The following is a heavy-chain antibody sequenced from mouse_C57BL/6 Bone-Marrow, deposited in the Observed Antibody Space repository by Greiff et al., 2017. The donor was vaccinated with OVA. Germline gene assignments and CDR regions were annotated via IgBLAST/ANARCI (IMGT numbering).Heavy chain of an antibody. J-gene: IGHJ3*01. CDR3: AIEGITPWFAY. CDR2: IDPSDSET. V-gene: IGHV1-52*01. D-gene: IGHD2-4*01. Sequence: QVQLQQPGAELVRPGSSVKLSCKASGYTFTSYWMHWVKQRPIQGLEWIGNIDPSDSETHYNQKFKDKATLTVDKSSSTAYMQLSSLTSEDSAVYYCAIEGITPWFAYWGQGTLVTVSA. CDR1: GYTFTSYW.